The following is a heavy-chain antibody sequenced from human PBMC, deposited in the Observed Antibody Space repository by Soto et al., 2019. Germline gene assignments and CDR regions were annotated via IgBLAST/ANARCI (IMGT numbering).Heavy chain of an antibody. CDR3: AKVVRYYYDSSGYYDY. V-gene: IGHV3-23*01. J-gene: IGHJ4*02. D-gene: IGHD3-22*01. Sequence: GGSLRLSCAASGFTFRSYAMSWVRQAPGKGLEWVSAISGSGGSTYYADSVKGRFTISRDNSKNTLYLQMNSLRAEDTAVYYCAKVVRYYYDSSGYYDYWGQGTLVTVSS. CDR1: GFTFRSYA. CDR2: ISGSGGST.